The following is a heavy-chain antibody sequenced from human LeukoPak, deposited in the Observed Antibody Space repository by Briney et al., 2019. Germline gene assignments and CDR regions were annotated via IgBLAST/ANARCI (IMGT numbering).Heavy chain of an antibody. Sequence: ASVKVSCKVSGYTLTELSVHWVRQAPGKGLEWMGGFDPEDGETIYAQKFQGRVTMTEDTSTDTAYMELSSLRSEDTAVYYCAFDSSGYPDAFDIWGQGTMVTVSS. J-gene: IGHJ3*02. D-gene: IGHD3-22*01. CDR1: GYTLTELS. V-gene: IGHV1-24*01. CDR3: AFDSSGYPDAFDI. CDR2: FDPEDGET.